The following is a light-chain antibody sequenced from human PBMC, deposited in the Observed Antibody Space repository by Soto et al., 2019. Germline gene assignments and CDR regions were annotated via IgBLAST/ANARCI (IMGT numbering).Light chain of an antibody. CDR2: GAS. CDR3: KKHGSSGT. Sequence: EIVLTHSPGTLSLYPWERATLSCRASQSVSNNYLAWYQQKPGQAPRLLIYGASNRGTGIPDRFSGSGSGTEFTLTISRLEPEDFAVYYCKKHGSSGTCGQGTKVDIK. CDR1: QSVSNNY. V-gene: IGKV3-20*01. J-gene: IGKJ1*01.